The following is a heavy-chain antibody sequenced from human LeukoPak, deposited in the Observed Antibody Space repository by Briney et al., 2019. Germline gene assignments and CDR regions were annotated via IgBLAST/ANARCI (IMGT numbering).Heavy chain of an antibody. CDR2: ISGSGGST. Sequence: GGSLRLSCAASGFTFSSYWMHWVRQAPGKGLVWVSAISGSGGSTYYADSVKGRFTISRDNSKNTLYLQMNSLRAEDTAVYYCAKDGQSSSWYNLGGYWGQGTLVTVSS. D-gene: IGHD6-13*01. J-gene: IGHJ4*02. CDR1: GFTFSSYW. V-gene: IGHV3-23*01. CDR3: AKDGQSSSWYNLGGY.